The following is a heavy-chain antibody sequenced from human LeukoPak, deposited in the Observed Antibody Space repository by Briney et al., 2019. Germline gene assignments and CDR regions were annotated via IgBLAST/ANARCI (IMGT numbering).Heavy chain of an antibody. CDR3: AREGSGYYDSSGHHAWALEKRFDY. D-gene: IGHD3-22*01. CDR2: IYHDGSA. Sequence: PGGSLRLSCAASGFTFNNYAMTWVRQPPGKGLEWIGEIYHDGSANYNSSLKSRVTISVDRTKNQFSLKLNSVTAADTAVYYCAREGSGYYDSSGHHAWALEKRFDYWGQGTLVTVSS. CDR1: GFTFNNYAM. J-gene: IGHJ4*02. V-gene: IGHV4-4*02.